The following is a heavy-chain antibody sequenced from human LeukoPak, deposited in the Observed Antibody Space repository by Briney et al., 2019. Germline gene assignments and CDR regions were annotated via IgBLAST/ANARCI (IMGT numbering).Heavy chain of an antibody. CDR2: ISRRSRHL. V-gene: IGHV3-21*01. CDR1: GFTFNDYS. Sequence: PGGSLRLSCAASGFTFNDYSMNWVRQAPGKGLEWVSSISRRSRHLYYAGSVKGRFTISRDNAKNSLYLQMNSLRAEDTAVYYCARVDPVGYSSGWYDYWGQGTLVTVSS. D-gene: IGHD6-19*01. CDR3: ARVDPVGYSSGWYDY. J-gene: IGHJ4*02.